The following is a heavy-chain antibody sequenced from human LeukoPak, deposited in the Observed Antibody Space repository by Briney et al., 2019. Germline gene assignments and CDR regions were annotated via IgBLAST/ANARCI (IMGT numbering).Heavy chain of an antibody. CDR3: ARQYYDFWSGYKGAFDI. CDR1: GYSFTSYW. D-gene: IGHD3-3*01. Sequence: GESLKISCEGFGYSFTSYWIAWVRQMPGKGLEWMGIIYPGDSDTRYSPSFQGQVTISADKSISTAYLQWSSLKASDTAMYYCARQYYDFWSGYKGAFDIWGQGTMVTVSS. CDR2: IYPGDSDT. J-gene: IGHJ3*02. V-gene: IGHV5-51*01.